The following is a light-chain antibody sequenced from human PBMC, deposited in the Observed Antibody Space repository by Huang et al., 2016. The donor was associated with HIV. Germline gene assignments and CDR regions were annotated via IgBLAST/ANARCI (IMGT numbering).Light chain of an antibody. Sequence: EIVLTQSPATLSLSPGARVSLSCRASQTIINYLAWYQQKPGQAPRLLIYDASNRATGIPARFSGSGSGTDFTLTISSLEPEDFAVYYCQQRGDWPLTFGGGTKVEIK. V-gene: IGKV3-11*01. J-gene: IGKJ4*01. CDR1: QTIINY. CDR3: QQRGDWPLT. CDR2: DAS.